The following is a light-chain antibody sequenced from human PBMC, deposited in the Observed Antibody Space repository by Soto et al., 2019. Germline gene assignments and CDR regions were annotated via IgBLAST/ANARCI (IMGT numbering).Light chain of an antibody. J-gene: IGKJ2*01. CDR2: GAC. CDR1: QGISSW. Sequence: TQSPSSVSASVGDRVTITCRASQGISSWLAWYQQKPGQAPRLLIYGACSRATGIPDRFSGSGSGTDFTLTISRLEPEDFAVYYCQQYGSSPGTFGQGTKLEIK. CDR3: QQYGSSPGT. V-gene: IGKV3-20*01.